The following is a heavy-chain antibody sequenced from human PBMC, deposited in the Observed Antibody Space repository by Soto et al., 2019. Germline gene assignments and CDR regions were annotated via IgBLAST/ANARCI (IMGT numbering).Heavy chain of an antibody. Sequence: ASVKVSCKASGYTFTGYFMHWVRQAPGQGLEWMGWINPNSGATKYAQKFQGRVTLSRDTSISTAYMELSGLRSDDTAVYYCARGGGAILAPLPWGQGTLVTVSS. D-gene: IGHD3-10*01. CDR3: ARGGGAILAPLP. J-gene: IGHJ5*02. V-gene: IGHV1-2*02. CDR2: INPNSGAT. CDR1: GYTFTGYF.